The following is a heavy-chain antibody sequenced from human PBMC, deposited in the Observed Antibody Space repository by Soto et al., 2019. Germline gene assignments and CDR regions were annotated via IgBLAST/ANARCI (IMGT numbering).Heavy chain of an antibody. Sequence: GGSLRLSCAASGFTFSSYWMHWVRQAPGKGLVWVSRINSDGSSTSYADSVKGRFTISRDNAKNTLYLQMNSPRAEDTAVYYCARDRQLPYYYYYGMDVWGQGTTVTVSS. CDR1: GFTFSSYW. J-gene: IGHJ6*02. CDR3: ARDRQLPYYYYYGMDV. CDR2: INSDGSST. D-gene: IGHD2-2*01. V-gene: IGHV3-74*01.